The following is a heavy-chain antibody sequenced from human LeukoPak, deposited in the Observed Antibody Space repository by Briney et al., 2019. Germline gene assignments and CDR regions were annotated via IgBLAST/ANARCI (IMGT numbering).Heavy chain of an antibody. J-gene: IGHJ6*04. Sequence: PGGSLRLSCAASGFTFSSYEMNWVRQAPGKGLEWVSYISSSGSTKYYADSVKGRFTISRDNAKNSLYLQMNSLRAEDTAVYYCARKDYGGYAYYYYGLDVWGNGTTVTVSS. CDR1: GFTFSSYE. V-gene: IGHV3-48*03. CDR3: ARKDYGGYAYYYYGLDV. D-gene: IGHD5-12*01. CDR2: ISSSGSTK.